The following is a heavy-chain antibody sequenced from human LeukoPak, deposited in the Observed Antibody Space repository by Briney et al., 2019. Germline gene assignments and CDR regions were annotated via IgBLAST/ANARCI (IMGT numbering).Heavy chain of an antibody. Sequence: PSETLSLTCTVSGDSISAHYWTWIRRPPGRGPEWIGYIYPTGSTNYNPSLKSRLAMSVDTSKRQFSLRLSSVTPADTAVYFCTRSIPGISSKFDPWGQGTLVTVSS. D-gene: IGHD6-13*01. CDR3: TRSIPGISSKFDP. J-gene: IGHJ5*02. V-gene: IGHV4-4*09. CDR1: GDSISAHY. CDR2: IYPTGST.